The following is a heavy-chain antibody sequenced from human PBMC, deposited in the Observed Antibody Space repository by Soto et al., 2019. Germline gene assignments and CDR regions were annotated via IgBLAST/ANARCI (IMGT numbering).Heavy chain of an antibody. J-gene: IGHJ4*02. V-gene: IGHV1-69*01. D-gene: IGHD3-9*01. Sequence: QVQLVQSGAEVKKPGSSVKVSCKASGGTFNNYGMGWVRQAPGQGLEWMGGIIPMTRRTNYAQKFQGRVTVTADASRTTANMELRGLRSEDTAVYYCASWDYDVLTGYSYDDWGQGTLVTVSS. CDR2: IIPMTRRT. CDR1: GGTFNNYG. CDR3: ASWDYDVLTGYSYDD.